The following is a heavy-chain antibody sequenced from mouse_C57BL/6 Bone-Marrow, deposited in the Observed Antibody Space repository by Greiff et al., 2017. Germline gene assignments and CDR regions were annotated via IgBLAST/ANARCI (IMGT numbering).Heavy chain of an antibody. CDR2: ISNGGGST. J-gene: IGHJ3*01. V-gene: IGHV5-12*01. D-gene: IGHD1-1*01. CDR3: ARHHYYGSLY. CDR1: GFTFSDYY. Sequence: DVMLVESGGGLVQPGGSLKLSCAASGFTFSDYYMYWVRQTPEKRLEWVAYISNGGGSTYYPDTVKGRFTISRDNAKNTLYLLMSRLKSEDTAMYYCARHHYYGSLYWGQGTLVTVSA.